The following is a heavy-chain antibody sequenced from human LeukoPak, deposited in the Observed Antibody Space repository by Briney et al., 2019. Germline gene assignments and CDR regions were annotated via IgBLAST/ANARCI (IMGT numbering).Heavy chain of an antibody. V-gene: IGHV4-30-4*01. J-gene: IGHJ4*02. CDR3: ARVLVDCSGGSCYYFDY. CDR1: GDSISSYY. Sequence: SETLSLTCTVSGDSISSYYWSWIRQPPGKGLEWIGYIYYSGSPYSNPSLKSRLTISVDTSKNQFSLKLSSVTAADTAVYYCARVLVDCSGGSCYYFDYWGQGTLVTVSS. CDR2: IYYSGSP. D-gene: IGHD2-15*01.